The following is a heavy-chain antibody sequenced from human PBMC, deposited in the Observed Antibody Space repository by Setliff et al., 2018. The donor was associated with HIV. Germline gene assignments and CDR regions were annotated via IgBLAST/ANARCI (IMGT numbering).Heavy chain of an antibody. CDR2: IYHTGIT. V-gene: IGHV4-39*01. Sequence: SETLSLTCTVSGGSITRTPYYWGWIRQPPGKGLEWIGSIYHTGITYDNPSLKSRVTISVDTSKNQISLRLSSVTAADTAVYYCARLSGGMVPNYWGQGTRVTVS. J-gene: IGHJ4*02. CDR3: ARLSGGMVPNY. CDR1: GGSITRTPYY. D-gene: IGHD3-10*01.